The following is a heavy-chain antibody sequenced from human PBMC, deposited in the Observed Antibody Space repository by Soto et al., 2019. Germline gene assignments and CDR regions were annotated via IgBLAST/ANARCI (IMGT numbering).Heavy chain of an antibody. V-gene: IGHV1-18*01. J-gene: IGHJ3*02. D-gene: IGHD1-20*01. CDR3: ATITFGQRGHPMDDAFDI. CDR2: ISAYNGNT. CDR1: GYTFTSYG. Sequence: ASVKVSCKASGYTFTSYGISWVRQAPGQGLEWMGWISAYNGNTNYAQKFQGRVTMTTDTSTSTAYMELRSLRSDDTAVYYCATITFGQRGHPMDDAFDIWGQGTMVTVSS.